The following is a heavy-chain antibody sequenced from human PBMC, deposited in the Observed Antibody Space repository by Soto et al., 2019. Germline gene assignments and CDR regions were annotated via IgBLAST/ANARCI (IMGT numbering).Heavy chain of an antibody. Sequence: SETLSLTCAVYGGSLSGYYGSWIRQSPGKGLEWIGEINHSGSTNYNPSLKSRVTISIDTSKNQFSLKLSSVTAADTAVYYCARTRNLDVWGQGTTVTVSS. J-gene: IGHJ6*02. D-gene: IGHD1-1*01. CDR2: INHSGST. CDR1: GGSLSGYY. CDR3: ARTRNLDV. V-gene: IGHV4-34*01.